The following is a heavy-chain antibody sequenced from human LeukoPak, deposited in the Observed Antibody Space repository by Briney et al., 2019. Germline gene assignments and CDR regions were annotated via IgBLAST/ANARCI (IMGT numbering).Heavy chain of an antibody. Sequence: SVKVSCKASGGTFSSYAISWVRQAPGQGLEWMGGIIPIFGTANYAQKFQGRVTITADESTSTAYMELSSLRSEDTAVYYCARGGGDWNDGKVDWLDPWGQGTLVTVSS. V-gene: IGHV1-69*13. D-gene: IGHD1-1*01. CDR3: ARGGGDWNDGKVDWLDP. CDR2: IIPIFGTA. J-gene: IGHJ5*02. CDR1: GGTFSSYA.